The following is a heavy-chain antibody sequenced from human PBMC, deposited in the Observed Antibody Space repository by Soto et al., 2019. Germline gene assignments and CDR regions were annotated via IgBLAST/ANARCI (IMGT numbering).Heavy chain of an antibody. CDR3: AREQLSPYYYDD. J-gene: IGHJ4*02. CDR1: GDSVSNDNAA. Sequence: PSQTLSLTCSISGDSVSNDNAAWNWIRQSPSRGLQWLGRTYYRSKWHTDYAESVKSRITINPDTSKNQFTLQLNSVTPEDTAVYYCAREQLSPYYYDDWGQGTPVTVSS. CDR2: TYYRSKWHT. D-gene: IGHD1-1*01. V-gene: IGHV6-1*01.